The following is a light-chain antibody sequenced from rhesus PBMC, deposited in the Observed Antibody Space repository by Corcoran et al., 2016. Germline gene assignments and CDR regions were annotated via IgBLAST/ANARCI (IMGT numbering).Light chain of an antibody. CDR1: QGISNA. Sequence: DIHMTQSPSSLSASVGDKVTITCRARQGISNALAWYPQKPGKAPKLLFYASSNLQSGVPSRFSGSGSGTDFTRNISSLQTEEFAVYYCQQRNSYPLTFGGGTKVEIK. CDR3: QQRNSYPLT. CDR2: ASS. V-gene: IGKV1-33*01. J-gene: IGKJ4*01.